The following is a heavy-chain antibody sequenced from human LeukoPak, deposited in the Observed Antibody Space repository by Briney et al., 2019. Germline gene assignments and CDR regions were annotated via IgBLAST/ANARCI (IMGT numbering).Heavy chain of an antibody. CDR2: ISGSGGST. J-gene: IGHJ4*02. Sequence: PGRSLRLSCAASGFTFSSYAMSWVRQAPGKGLEWVSAISGSGGSTYYADSVKGRFTISRDNSKNTLYLQMNSLRAEDTAVYYCASGLLLQGAYYFDYWGQGTLVTVSS. V-gene: IGHV3-23*01. CDR1: GFTFSSYA. CDR3: ASGLLLQGAYYFDY. D-gene: IGHD3-22*01.